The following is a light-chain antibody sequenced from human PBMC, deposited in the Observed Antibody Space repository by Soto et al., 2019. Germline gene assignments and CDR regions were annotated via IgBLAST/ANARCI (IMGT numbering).Light chain of an antibody. CDR3: QQFYKGWT. Sequence: DIQMTQSPSTLSASVGDRVTITCRASQSVGRSLAWYQQQTGKAPKLLIYGVSTLESGVPSRFSGFGSGTEFTISISSLQPGDFGTYYCQQFYKGWTFGQGTRV. J-gene: IGKJ1*01. V-gene: IGKV1-5*01. CDR2: GVS. CDR1: QSVGRS.